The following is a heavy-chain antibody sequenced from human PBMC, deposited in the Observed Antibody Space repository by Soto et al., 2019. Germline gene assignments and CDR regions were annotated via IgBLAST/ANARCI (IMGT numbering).Heavy chain of an antibody. D-gene: IGHD3-10*01. V-gene: IGHV1-18*01. CDR2: ISAINGNA. J-gene: IGHJ4*02. CDR1: GYTFTSYG. Sequence: GASVKVSCKASGYTFTSYGISWVRQAPGQGLEWMGWISAINGNANYAQKLQGRVTITTDTSTSKAYMELRSLRSDDTAVYYGARASITMVLGGFDYWGKGTLVTVFS. CDR3: ARASITMVLGGFDY.